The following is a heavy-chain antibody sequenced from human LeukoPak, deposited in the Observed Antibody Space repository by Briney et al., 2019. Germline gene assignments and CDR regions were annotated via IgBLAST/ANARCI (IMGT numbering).Heavy chain of an antibody. J-gene: IGHJ6*03. D-gene: IGHD3-10*01. CDR3: ARTTMVRGTYYMDV. CDR2: IYYSGST. Sequence: SETLSLTCTVSGGSISSYYWSWIRQPPGRGLEWIGYIYYSGSTNYNPSLKSRVTISVDTSKNQFSLKLSSVTAADTAVYYCARTTMVRGTYYMDVWGKGTTVTISS. CDR1: GGSISSYY. V-gene: IGHV4-59*01.